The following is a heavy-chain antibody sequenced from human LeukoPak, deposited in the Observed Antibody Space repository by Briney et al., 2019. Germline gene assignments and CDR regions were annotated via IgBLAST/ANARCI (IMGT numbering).Heavy chain of an antibody. V-gene: IGHV1-18*04. D-gene: IGHD4-17*01. Sequence: ASVKVSCKASGYTFTGYYMHWVRQAPGQGLEWMGWISAYNGNTNYAQKLQGRVTMTTDTSTSTAYMELRSLRSDDTAVYYCASSSDDYGDYRWGQGTLVTVSS. J-gene: IGHJ4*02. CDR1: GYTFTGYY. CDR3: ASSSDDYGDYR. CDR2: ISAYNGNT.